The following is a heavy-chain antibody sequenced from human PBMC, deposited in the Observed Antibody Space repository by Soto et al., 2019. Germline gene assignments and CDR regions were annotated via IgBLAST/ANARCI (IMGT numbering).Heavy chain of an antibody. D-gene: IGHD3-10*01. CDR3: ATSVNRESVSTLYY. J-gene: IGHJ4*02. V-gene: IGHV3-30*03. CDR2: ISHDGNKK. Sequence: QVELVESGGGVVQPEGSLRLSCAASGFNFSNFGMHWVRQAPGKGLEWVAVISHDGNKKLHAVSVRGRFTISRDQSTNHVPLQMKRQKPDDRSFYFCATSVNRESVSTLYYWGQRALVIV. CDR1: GFNFSNFG.